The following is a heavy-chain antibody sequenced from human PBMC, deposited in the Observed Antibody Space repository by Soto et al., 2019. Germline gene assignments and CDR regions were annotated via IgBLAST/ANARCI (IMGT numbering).Heavy chain of an antibody. D-gene: IGHD6-19*01. Sequence: AGGSLRLSCAASGFTFSSYAMHWVRQAPGKGLEWVAVISYDGSSKYYADSVRGRFTISRDNSKNTLYLQMNSLRAEDTAVYYCAPGHSSGWYRSAYAFDIWGQGTMVTVSS. V-gene: IGHV3-30-3*01. CDR3: APGHSSGWYRSAYAFDI. J-gene: IGHJ3*02. CDR2: ISYDGSSK. CDR1: GFTFSSYA.